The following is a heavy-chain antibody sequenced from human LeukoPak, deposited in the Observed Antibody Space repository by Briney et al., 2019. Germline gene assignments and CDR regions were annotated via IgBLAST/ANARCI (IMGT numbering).Heavy chain of an antibody. J-gene: IGHJ6*03. Sequence: GGSLRLSCAASGFTFSNAWMSWVRQAPGKGLEWVGRIKSKTDGGTTDYAPPVKGRFTISRDDSKNTLYLQMNSLKTEDTAVYYCTTDSAPSDYDILTGYPGRVYYYYYMDVWGKGTTVTISS. D-gene: IGHD3-9*01. CDR3: TTDSAPSDYDILTGYPGRVYYYYYMDV. CDR2: IKSKTDGGTT. CDR1: GFTFSNAW. V-gene: IGHV3-15*01.